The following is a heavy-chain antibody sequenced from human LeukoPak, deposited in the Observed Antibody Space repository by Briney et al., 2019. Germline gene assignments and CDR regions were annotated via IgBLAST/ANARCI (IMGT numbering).Heavy chain of an antibody. V-gene: IGHV4-39*01. D-gene: IGHD3-22*01. Sequence: SETLSLTCTVSGGSISSSSYYWGWLRQPPGKGLEWIGSIYYSGSTYYNPSLKSRVTISVDTSKNQFSLKLSSVTAADTAVYYCASPHYYDSSGQEAFDIWGQGTMVTVSS. J-gene: IGHJ3*02. CDR1: GGSISSSSYY. CDR2: IYYSGST. CDR3: ASPHYYDSSGQEAFDI.